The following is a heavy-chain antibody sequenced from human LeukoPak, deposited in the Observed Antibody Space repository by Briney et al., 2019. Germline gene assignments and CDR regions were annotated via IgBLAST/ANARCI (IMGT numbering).Heavy chain of an antibody. CDR2: INPSGGST. D-gene: IGHD6-13*01. J-gene: IGHJ6*03. Sequence: ASVKVSCKASGYTFTSYYMHWVRQAPGQGLEWMGIINPSGGSTSYAQKFQGRVTMTRDMSTSTVYMELSSLRSEDTAVYYCAREGPYSSSPPWGYYYMDVWGKGTTVTVSS. CDR1: GYTFTSYY. CDR3: AREGPYSSSPPWGYYYMDV. V-gene: IGHV1-46*01.